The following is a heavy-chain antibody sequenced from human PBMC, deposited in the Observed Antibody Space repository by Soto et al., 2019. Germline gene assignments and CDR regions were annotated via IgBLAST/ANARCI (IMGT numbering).Heavy chain of an antibody. CDR1: GYTFTSYG. CDR2: ISGDNGQT. J-gene: IGHJ6*02. Sequence: QVQVVQSGPEVKKPGASVMVSCKASGYTFTSYGISWVRQAPGQGLEWMGWISGDNGQTTCGQKFRGRVTITTDTSPSTAYMVLRSRRSDDTGVYYWAGDGRKQLRVEGLSAMDVWGQGTTGTVS. V-gene: IGHV1-18*01. CDR3: AGDGRKQLRVEGLSAMDV. D-gene: IGHD5-18*01.